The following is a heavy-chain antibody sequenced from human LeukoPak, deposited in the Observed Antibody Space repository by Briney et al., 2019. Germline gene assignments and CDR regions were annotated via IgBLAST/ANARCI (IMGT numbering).Heavy chain of an antibody. D-gene: IGHD3-22*01. J-gene: IGHJ4*02. V-gene: IGHV1-2*02. CDR2: INPNSGGT. CDR1: GYTFTGYY. CDR3: ARGDYYDSSGYQAGIDY. Sequence: ASVKVSCKASGYTFTGYYMHWVRQAPGQGLEWMGWINPNSGGTNYAQKFQGRVTMTRDTSISTAYMELSRLRSDDTAVYYCARGDYYDSSGYQAGIDYWGQGTLVTVSS.